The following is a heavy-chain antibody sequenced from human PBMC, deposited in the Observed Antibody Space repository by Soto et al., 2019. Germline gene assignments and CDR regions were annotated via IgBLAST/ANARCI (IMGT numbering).Heavy chain of an antibody. CDR3: ASGWFGEFVYQFDY. CDR1: GYTITSYG. Sequence: ASVKVSCKPSGYTITSYGITWVRQAPGQGLEWMGWISAYNGNTNYAQKFQGRVTMTTDTSTSTAYMELRSLGSDDTAVYYCASGWFGEFVYQFDYWGQGTLVTVSS. D-gene: IGHD3-10*01. V-gene: IGHV1-18*01. J-gene: IGHJ4*02. CDR2: ISAYNGNT.